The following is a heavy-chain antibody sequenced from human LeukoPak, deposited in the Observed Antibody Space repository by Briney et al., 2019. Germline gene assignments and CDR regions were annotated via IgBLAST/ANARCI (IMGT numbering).Heavy chain of an antibody. J-gene: IGHJ3*02. V-gene: IGHV3-11*01. CDR1: GFTFSDYY. Sequence: GGSLRLSCAASGFTFSDYYMSWIRQAPGKGLEWVSYISSSGSTIYYADSVEGRFTISRDNAKNSLYLQMNSLRAEDTAVYYCARAQQLVLDAFDIWGQGTMVTVSS. CDR2: ISSSGSTI. D-gene: IGHD6-6*01. CDR3: ARAQQLVLDAFDI.